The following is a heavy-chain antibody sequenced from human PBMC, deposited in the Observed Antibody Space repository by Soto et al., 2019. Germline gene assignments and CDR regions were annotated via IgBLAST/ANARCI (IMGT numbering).Heavy chain of an antibody. J-gene: IGHJ3*02. CDR1: GFTFSSYW. D-gene: IGHD4-4*01. CDR2: INSDGSST. Sequence: PGGSLRLSCAASGFTFSSYWMHWVRQAPGKGLVWVSRINSDGSSTSYADSVKGRFTISRDNAKNTLYLQMNSLRAEDTAAYYCAISLTVTTTPGVFDIWGQGTMVTVSS. CDR3: AISLTVTTTPGVFDI. V-gene: IGHV3-74*01.